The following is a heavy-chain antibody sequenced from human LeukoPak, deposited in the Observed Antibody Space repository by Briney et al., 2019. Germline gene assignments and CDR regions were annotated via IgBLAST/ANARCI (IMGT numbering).Heavy chain of an antibody. V-gene: IGHV4-61*02. CDR2: IYTSGST. CDR1: GGSISSSSYY. J-gene: IGHJ6*02. D-gene: IGHD3-10*02. Sequence: PSETLSLTCTVSGGSISSSSYYWGWIRQPAGKGPEWIGRIYTSGSTNYNPSLKSRVTMSVDTSKNQFSLKLSSVTAADTAVYYCARVFLYGMDVWGQGTTVTVSS. CDR3: ARVFLYGMDV.